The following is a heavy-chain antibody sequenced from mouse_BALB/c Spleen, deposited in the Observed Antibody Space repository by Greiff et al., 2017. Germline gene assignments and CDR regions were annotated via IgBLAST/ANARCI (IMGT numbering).Heavy chain of an antibody. Sequence: LQQPGSELVRPGASVKLSCKASGYTFTSYWMHWVKQRPGQGLEWIGNIYPGSGSTNYDEKFKSKATLTVDTSSSTAYMQLSSLTSEDSAVYYCTRTPAPSSYGGFAYWGQGTLVTVSA. D-gene: IGHD1-1*01. CDR2: IYPGSGST. CDR3: TRTPAPSSYGGFAY. CDR1: GYTFTSYW. J-gene: IGHJ3*01. V-gene: IGHV1S22*01.